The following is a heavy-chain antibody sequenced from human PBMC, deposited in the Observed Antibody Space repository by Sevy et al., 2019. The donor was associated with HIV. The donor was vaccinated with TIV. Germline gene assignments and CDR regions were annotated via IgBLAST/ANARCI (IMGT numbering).Heavy chain of an antibody. CDR3: ARNVRGDYGRGAGMDV. CDR2: ISYDGINK. Sequence: GGSLRLSCAASAFTFRNHAMHWVRQAPGKGLEWVAVISYDGINKYNADSVKGRFTISRDNSKNTMYLQMNSLRPEDTALSYCARNVRGDYGRGAGMDVWGQGTAVTVSS. V-gene: IGHV3-30-3*01. J-gene: IGHJ6*02. CDR1: AFTFRNHA. D-gene: IGHD3-16*01.